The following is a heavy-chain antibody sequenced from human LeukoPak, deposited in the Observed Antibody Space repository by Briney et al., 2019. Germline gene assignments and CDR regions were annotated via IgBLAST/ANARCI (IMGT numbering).Heavy chain of an antibody. D-gene: IGHD3-10*01. CDR1: GFIFSNSG. V-gene: IGHV3-33*01. J-gene: IGHJ4*02. Sequence: GGSLRLSCAASGFIFSNSGKHWVRQAPGKGLEWVTVIYTDGSTNYYADSVKGRFTISRDNSQNTLYLQMNSLRAENTAVYYCARNSGGRRYYFTEWGQGTLVTVSS. CDR2: IYTDGSTN. CDR3: ARNSGGRRYYFTE.